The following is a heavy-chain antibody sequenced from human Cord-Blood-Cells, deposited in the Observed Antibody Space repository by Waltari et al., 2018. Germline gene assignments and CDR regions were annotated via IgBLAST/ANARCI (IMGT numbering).Heavy chain of an antibody. Sequence: QVQLQQWGAGLLKPSETLSLTCAVYGGSFSGYYWSWIRPPPGKGLEWIGEINHSGSTNYNPSLKSRVTISVDTSKNQFSLKLSSVTAADTAVYYCARGGSVAGNHYYYGMDVWGQGTTVTVSS. CDR3: ARGGSVAGNHYYYGMDV. V-gene: IGHV4-34*01. CDR1: GGSFSGYY. J-gene: IGHJ6*02. CDR2: INHSGST. D-gene: IGHD6-19*01.